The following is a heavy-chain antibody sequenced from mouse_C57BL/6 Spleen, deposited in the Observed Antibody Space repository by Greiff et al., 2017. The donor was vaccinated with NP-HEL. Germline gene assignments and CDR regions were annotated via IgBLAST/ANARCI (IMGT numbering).Heavy chain of an antibody. D-gene: IGHD1-1*01. CDR3: AKRDYYGYYAMDY. J-gene: IGHJ4*01. CDR1: GFSLTSYG. V-gene: IGHV2-4*01. Sequence: QVQLKQSGPGLVQPSQSLSITCTVSGFSLTSYGVHWVRQPPGKGLEWLGVIWSGGSTDYNAAFISRLSISKDNSKSQVFFKMNSQQADDTAIYYCAKRDYYGYYAMDYWGQGTSVTVSS. CDR2: IWSGGST.